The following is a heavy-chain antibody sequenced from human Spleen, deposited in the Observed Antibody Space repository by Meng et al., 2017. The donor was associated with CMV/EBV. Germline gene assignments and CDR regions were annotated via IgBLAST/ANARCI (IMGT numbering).Heavy chain of an antibody. V-gene: IGHV3-13*01. J-gene: IGHJ3*02. CDR1: GFIFSTYD. CDR3: ARAGSGSFAFDI. Sequence: GGPLRLSCVASGFIFSTYDMHWVRQDIGKGLEWVSGIGTDGDTYYAGSVKGRFTISRENAKKSLYLQMNSLRAGDTAVYYCARAGSGSFAFDIWGQGTMVTVSS. D-gene: IGHD3-10*01. CDR2: IGTDGDT.